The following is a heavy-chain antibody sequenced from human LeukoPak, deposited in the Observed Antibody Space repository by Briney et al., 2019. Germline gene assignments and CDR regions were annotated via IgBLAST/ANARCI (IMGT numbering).Heavy chain of an antibody. CDR2: IYNSGST. D-gene: IGHD3-10*01. CDR1: GYSISSGYF. J-gene: IGHJ4*02. CDR3: ARGAYHYGSGSYYFDY. Sequence: SETLSLTCSVSGYSISSGYFWGWIRQPPGKGLEWIGTIYNSGSTYYNASLESRVTISVDKSKNQLSLKLSSVTAADTAVYYCARGAYHYGSGSYYFDYWGQGTLVTVSP. V-gene: IGHV4-38-2*02.